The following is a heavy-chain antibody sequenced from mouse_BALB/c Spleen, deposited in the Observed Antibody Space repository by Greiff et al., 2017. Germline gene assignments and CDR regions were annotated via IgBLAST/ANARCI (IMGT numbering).Heavy chain of an antibody. CDR3: ARGVYGSSYAWFAY. V-gene: IGHV5-12-1*01. J-gene: IGHJ3*01. CDR1: GFAFSSYD. Sequence: EVNLVESGGGLVKPGGSLKLSCAASGFAFSSYDMSWVRQTPEKRLEWVAYISSGGGSTYYPDTVKGRFTISRDNAKNTLYLQMSSLKSEDTAMYYCARGVYGSSYAWFAYWGQGLWSLSLQ. D-gene: IGHD1-1*01. CDR2: ISSGGGST.